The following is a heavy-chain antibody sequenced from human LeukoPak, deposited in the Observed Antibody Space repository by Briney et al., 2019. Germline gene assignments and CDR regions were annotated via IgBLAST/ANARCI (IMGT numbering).Heavy chain of an antibody. J-gene: IGHJ3*02. CDR2: IHSDGITT. CDR3: ARGVVVIPDAFDI. D-gene: IGHD3-22*01. Sequence: GGSLRLSCAASGFTFSNYWMHWVRQAPGKGLVWVSRIHSDGITTSYADSVKGRFTISRDNAQNTLYLQMNSLRAEDTAVYYCARGVVVIPDAFDIWGQGTMVTVSS. CDR1: GFTFSNYW. V-gene: IGHV3-74*01.